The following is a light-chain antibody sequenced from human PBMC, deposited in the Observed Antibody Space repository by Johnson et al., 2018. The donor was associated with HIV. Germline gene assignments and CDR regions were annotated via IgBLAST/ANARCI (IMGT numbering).Light chain of an antibody. J-gene: IGLJ1*01. V-gene: IGLV1-51*01. CDR3: GTMDSSLSARV. CDR2: DNN. Sequence: SVLTQPPSVSAAPGQKVTISCSGSSSNIGNNYVSWYQQLPGTAPKLLIYDNNKRPSGIPDRFSGSKSGTSATLGITGLQTGDEADYYCGTMDSSLSARVFGHGTKVTVL. CDR1: SSNIGNNY.